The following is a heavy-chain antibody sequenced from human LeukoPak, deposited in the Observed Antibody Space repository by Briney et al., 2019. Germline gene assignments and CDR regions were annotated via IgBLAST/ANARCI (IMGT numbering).Heavy chain of an antibody. D-gene: IGHD5-18*01. CDR3: ATYQGYNYGPFDY. J-gene: IGHJ4*02. CDR1: GFTFSSYW. V-gene: IGHV3-74*01. Sequence: GGSLRLSCAASGFTFSSYWMHWVRQAPGKGLVWVSRINSDGSSTSYADSVKGRFTISRDNAKNSLHLQMNSLRAEDTAVYYCATYQGYNYGPFDYWGQGTLVTVSS. CDR2: INSDGSST.